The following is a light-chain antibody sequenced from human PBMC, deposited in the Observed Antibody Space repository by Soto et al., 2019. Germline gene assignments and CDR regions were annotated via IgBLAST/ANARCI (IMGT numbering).Light chain of an antibody. J-gene: IGLJ2*01. CDR3: CTYAGSSTLV. CDR2: DDS. Sequence: QSALTQPASVSGSPGQSITISCTGTSSDVGSYNLVSWYQQHPGKAPKLMIYDDSKRPSGVSNRFSGSTSGNTASLTISGLQAEDEAEYYCCTYAGSSTLVLGGGTKLTVL. CDR1: SSDVGSYNL. V-gene: IGLV2-23*01.